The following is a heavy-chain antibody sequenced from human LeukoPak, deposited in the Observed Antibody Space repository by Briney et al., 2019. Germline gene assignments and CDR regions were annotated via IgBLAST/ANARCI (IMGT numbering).Heavy chain of an antibody. J-gene: IGHJ4*02. CDR2: ISGSGANT. CDR3: AKERPQTTSFDY. V-gene: IGHV3-23*01. D-gene: IGHD2/OR15-2a*01. CDR1: GFTFSTYP. Sequence: PGGSLRLSCAASGFTFSTYPMNWVRQAPGKGLEWVSTISGSGANTYYADSVKGRFTISRDNSKNTLYLQMNSLTAEDTAIYYCAKERPQTTSFDYWGQGTLVTVPS.